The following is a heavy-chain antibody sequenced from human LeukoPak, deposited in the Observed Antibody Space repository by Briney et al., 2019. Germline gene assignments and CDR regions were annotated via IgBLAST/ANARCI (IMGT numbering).Heavy chain of an antibody. CDR2: ILYDGSNK. J-gene: IGHJ4*02. CDR3: VPIVGAPGNGS. CDR1: GFTFSSYT. V-gene: IGHV3-30-3*01. Sequence: GGSLRLSCAASGFTFSSYTMHWVRQAPGKGLEWVAVILYDGSNKYYADSVKGRFTIPRDNSKNTLYLQMNSLRAEDTAVYYCVPIVGAPGNGSWGQGTLVTVSS. D-gene: IGHD1-26*01.